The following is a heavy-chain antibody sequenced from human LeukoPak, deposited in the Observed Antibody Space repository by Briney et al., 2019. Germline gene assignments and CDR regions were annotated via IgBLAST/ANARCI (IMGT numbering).Heavy chain of an antibody. CDR1: GLSISSGYY. Sequence: SETLSLTCSVSGLSISSGYYWGWVRQPPGKGLEYIGSIYHPGNSHYSPSLKSRVTISVDTAKNQFSLQLTSVTPEDTAVYYCVRIRGLGLFDYWGQGTLVTVSS. J-gene: IGHJ4*02. CDR3: VRIRGLGLFDY. CDR2: IYHPGNS. V-gene: IGHV4-38-2*02. D-gene: IGHD1-26*01.